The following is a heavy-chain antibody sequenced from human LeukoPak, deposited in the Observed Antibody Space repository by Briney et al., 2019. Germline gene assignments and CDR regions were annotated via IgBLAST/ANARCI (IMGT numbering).Heavy chain of an antibody. V-gene: IGHV3-43D*04. Sequence: GGSLRLSCAASGFTFDDYAMHWVRQAPGKGLEWVSLISWDGGSTYYADSVKGRFTISRDNSKISLYLQMNSLRAEDTALYYCAKDYCTNGVCYVFDYWGQGTLVTVSS. CDR1: GFTFDDYA. D-gene: IGHD2-8*01. J-gene: IGHJ4*02. CDR3: AKDYCTNGVCYVFDY. CDR2: ISWDGGST.